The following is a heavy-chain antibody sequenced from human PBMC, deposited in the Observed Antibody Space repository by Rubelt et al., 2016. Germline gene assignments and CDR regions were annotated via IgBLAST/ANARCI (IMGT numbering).Heavy chain of an antibody. CDR3: AETTYFDY. J-gene: IGHJ4*02. V-gene: IGHV3-30*02. Sequence: QVQLVESGGGVVQPGRSLRLSCAASGFTFSSYAMHWVRQAPGKGLEWVAFIRYDGSNKYVAASVSGRFTIARDNSKNTLYLQMNSLRAEDTAVYYCAETTYFDYWGQGTLVTVSS. CDR2: IRYDGSNK. CDR1: GFTFSSYA. D-gene: IGHD4-17*01.